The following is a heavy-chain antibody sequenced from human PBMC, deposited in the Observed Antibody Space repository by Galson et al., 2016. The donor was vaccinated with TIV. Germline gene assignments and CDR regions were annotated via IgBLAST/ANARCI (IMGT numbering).Heavy chain of an antibody. V-gene: IGHV5-51*01. D-gene: IGHD1-1*01. CDR3: ARRGREETNEGGLDV. Sequence: QSGAEVKKPGESLKISCKGSGSSFTGSWIDWVRQVPGKGLEWMGVIYPGDSDTKYSPAFHGHVTISVDTSISTAFLEWSSLKASEPAIYYCARRGREETNEGGLDVWGQGTTVTVSS. CDR1: GSSFTGSW. J-gene: IGHJ6*02. CDR2: IYPGDSDT.